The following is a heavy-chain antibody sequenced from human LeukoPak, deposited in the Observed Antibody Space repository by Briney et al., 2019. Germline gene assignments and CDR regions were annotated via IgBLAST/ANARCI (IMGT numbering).Heavy chain of an antibody. J-gene: IGHJ4*02. CDR3: ARGPYGDYPFDY. CDR1: GFTFITYA. D-gene: IGHD4-17*01. Sequence: PGGSLRLSCAASGFTFITYAMTWVRQAPGKGLEWVSAISGSGGSTYYADSVKGRFTISRDNSKNTLYLQMNSLRAEDTAVYYCARGPYGDYPFDYWGQGTLVTVSS. CDR2: ISGSGGST. V-gene: IGHV3-23*01.